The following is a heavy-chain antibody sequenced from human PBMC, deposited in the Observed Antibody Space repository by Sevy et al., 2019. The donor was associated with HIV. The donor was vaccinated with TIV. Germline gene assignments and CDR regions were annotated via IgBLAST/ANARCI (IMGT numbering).Heavy chain of an antibody. CDR1: GFTFSSYW. Sequence: GGSRLSCAASGFTFSSYWMHWVRQAPGKGLVWVSRINSDGSSTSYADSVKGRFTISRDNAKNTLYLQMNSLRAEDTAVYYCAREIHLNPNYYYHYGMDVWGQGTTVTVSS. J-gene: IGHJ6*02. V-gene: IGHV3-74*01. D-gene: IGHD5-18*01. CDR3: AREIHLNPNYYYHYGMDV. CDR2: INSDGSST.